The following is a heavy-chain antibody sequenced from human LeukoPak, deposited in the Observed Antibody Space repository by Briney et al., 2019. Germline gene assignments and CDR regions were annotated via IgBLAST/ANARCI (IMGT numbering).Heavy chain of an antibody. CDR1: GGSFSGYY. D-gene: IGHD5-24*01. Sequence: SETLSLTCAVYGGSFSGYYWSWIRQPPGKGLEWIGEINHSGSTNYNPSLKSRVTISADTSKNQFSLQLNSVTPEDTAVYYCARDRGRDGYNSWGQGTLVTVSS. J-gene: IGHJ5*02. CDR2: INHSGST. V-gene: IGHV4-34*01. CDR3: ARDRGRDGYNS.